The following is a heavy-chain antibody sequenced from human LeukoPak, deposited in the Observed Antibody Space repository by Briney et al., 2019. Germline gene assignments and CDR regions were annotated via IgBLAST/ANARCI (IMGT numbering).Heavy chain of an antibody. J-gene: IGHJ6*03. Sequence: ASVKVSCKASGGTFSSYAISWVRQAPGQGLEWMGGIIPIFGTANYAQKFQGRVTITAEKSTSTAYMELSSLRSEDTAVYYCARDYMEGYSYGYAPHYYYYYMDVWGKGTTVTVSS. CDR3: ARDYMEGYSYGYAPHYYYYYMDV. CDR1: GGTFSSYA. V-gene: IGHV1-69*06. D-gene: IGHD5-18*01. CDR2: IIPIFGTA.